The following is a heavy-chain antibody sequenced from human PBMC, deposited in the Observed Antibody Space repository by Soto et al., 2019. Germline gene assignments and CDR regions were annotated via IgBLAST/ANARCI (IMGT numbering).Heavy chain of an antibody. Sequence: QVQLVQSGAEVRKPGSSVKVSCKASGGTFSSYGITWVRQAPGQGLEWMGGIIPIFGTTNYAQKFQGRVTITADDSTSTAYMELSSLTSEDTAVYYCAREVVVPAAIGYNYYGMDVWGQGTTVTVSS. J-gene: IGHJ6*02. V-gene: IGHV1-69*01. D-gene: IGHD2-2*01. CDR2: IIPIFGTT. CDR1: GGTFSSYG. CDR3: AREVVVPAAIGYNYYGMDV.